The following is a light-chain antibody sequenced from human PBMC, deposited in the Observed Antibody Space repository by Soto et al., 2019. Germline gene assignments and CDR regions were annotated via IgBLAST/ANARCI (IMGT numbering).Light chain of an antibody. J-gene: IGKJ2*01. CDR3: QQYNSYQYT. CDR1: QSISSW. V-gene: IGKV1-5*03. Sequence: DIQMTQSPSTLAASVRDRVTITSRASQSISSWLAWYQQKPGKAPKLLIYKASSLEGGIPSRFSRSGSETEFTLTISSLQPEDFATYYCQQYNSYQYTFGQGTKLEIK. CDR2: KAS.